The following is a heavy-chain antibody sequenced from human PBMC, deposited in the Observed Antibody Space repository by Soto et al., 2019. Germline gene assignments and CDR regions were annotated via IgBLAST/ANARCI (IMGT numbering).Heavy chain of an antibody. CDR3: ARNSQCCSGGSCYWPFDS. CDR1: GYSFTSYW. J-gene: IGHJ4*02. V-gene: IGHV5-51*01. D-gene: IGHD2-15*01. CDR2: IYPGDSDT. Sequence: GESLKISCKGSGYSFTSYWIGWVRQMPGKGLEWMGIIYPGDSDTRYSPSFQGQVTISADKSISTAYLQWSSLKASDTAMYYCARNSQCCSGGSCYWPFDSWGQGTLVTGSS.